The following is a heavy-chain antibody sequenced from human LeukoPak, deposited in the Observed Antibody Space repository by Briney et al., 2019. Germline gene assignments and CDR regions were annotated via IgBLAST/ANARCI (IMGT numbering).Heavy chain of an antibody. J-gene: IGHJ4*02. CDR3: AKDRGGPLYTDY. CDR1: GFTFSIYA. V-gene: IGHV3-23*01. D-gene: IGHD3-10*01. Sequence: PGGSLRLSCAASGFTFSIYAMSWVRQAPGKGLEWVSAISGSGGSTYYADSVKGRFTISRDNSKNTLYLQMNSLRAEDTAVYYCAKDRGGPLYTDYWGQGTLVTVSS. CDR2: ISGSGGST.